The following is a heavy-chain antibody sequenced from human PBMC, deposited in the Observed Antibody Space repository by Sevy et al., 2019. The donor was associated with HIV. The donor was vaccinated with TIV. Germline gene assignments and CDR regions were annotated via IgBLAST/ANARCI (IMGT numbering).Heavy chain of an antibody. Sequence: GGSLRLSCAASGFTFRTYALHWVRQAPGKGLEWVAVISYDGSYKNYADSVKGRFTISRDNSKNTLYLQMNSLRADDTALYYCTRDAGHDIAWSPSDYWGQGTLVTVSS. CDR1: GFTFRTYA. CDR2: ISYDGSYK. D-gene: IGHD3-9*01. J-gene: IGHJ4*02. V-gene: IGHV3-30-3*01. CDR3: TRDAGHDIAWSPSDY.